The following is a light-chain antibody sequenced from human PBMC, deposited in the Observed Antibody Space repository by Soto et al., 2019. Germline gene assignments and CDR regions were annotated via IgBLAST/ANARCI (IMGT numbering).Light chain of an antibody. J-gene: IGLJ1*01. CDR2: RNN. CDR1: SSNIGSNY. V-gene: IGLV1-47*01. CDR3: AAWDDSLSALYV. Sequence: QSALTQPPSASGTPGQRVTISCSGSSSNIGSNYVYWYQQLPGTAPKLLIYRNNQRPSGVPDRFSGSKSGTSASLAISGLRSEDVADYYCAAWDDSLSALYVFGTGTKVTVL.